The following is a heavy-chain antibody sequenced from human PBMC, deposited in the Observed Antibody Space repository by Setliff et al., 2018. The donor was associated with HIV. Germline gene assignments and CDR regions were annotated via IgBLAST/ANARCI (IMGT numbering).Heavy chain of an antibody. V-gene: IGHV4-39*02. Sequence: LSLTCIVSGASVNSGSYYWGWIRQPPGKGLEWIGSFHYSGSTSYNPSLRSRVTISVDTSSKQFFLKLTSVTAADTAVYYCARDCTNGVCYTAVYYGMDVWGQGTTVTVSS. D-gene: IGHD2-8*01. CDR2: FHYSGST. J-gene: IGHJ6*02. CDR3: ARDCTNGVCYTAVYYGMDV. CDR1: GASVNSGSYY.